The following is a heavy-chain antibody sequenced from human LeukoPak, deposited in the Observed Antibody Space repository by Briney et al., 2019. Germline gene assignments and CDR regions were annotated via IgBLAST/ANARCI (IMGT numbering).Heavy chain of an antibody. J-gene: IGHJ4*02. CDR1: GFTFDYYD. CDR3: ARDRLPYYFDSSNYYYSTLEY. CDR2: INWDGGST. Sequence: GGSLRLSCAASGFTFDYYDMSWVRQAPGKGLEWVPGINWDGGSTGYADSVKGRFTISRDNAKNSLYLQMNSLRAEDTALYYCARDRLPYYFDSSNYYYSTLEYWGQGTLVTVSS. D-gene: IGHD3-22*01. V-gene: IGHV3-20*04.